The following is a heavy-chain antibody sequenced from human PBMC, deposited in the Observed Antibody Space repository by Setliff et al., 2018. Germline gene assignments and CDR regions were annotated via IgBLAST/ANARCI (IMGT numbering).Heavy chain of an antibody. CDR1: GGSISSSSYY. CDR3: ARYNYYDSSGYLLTFDY. Sequence: SETLSLTCTVSGGSISSSSYYWGWIRQPPGKGLEWIGSIYYSGSTYYNPSLKSRVTISVDTSKNQFSLKLSSVTAADTAVYYCARYNYYDSSGYLLTFDYWGQGTLVTVSS. D-gene: IGHD3-22*01. CDR2: IYYSGST. V-gene: IGHV4-39*01. J-gene: IGHJ4*02.